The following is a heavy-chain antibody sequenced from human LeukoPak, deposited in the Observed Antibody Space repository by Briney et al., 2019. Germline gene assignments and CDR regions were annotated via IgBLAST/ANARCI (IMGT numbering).Heavy chain of an antibody. D-gene: IGHD1-26*01. CDR2: IYSGGST. Sequence: PGGSLRLSCAASGFTVSSNYMSWVRQAPGKGLEWVSVIYSGGSTYYADSVKGRFTISRDNSKNTLYLQMNSLRAEDTAVYYCARGRYSGSYAKDDYWGQGTLVTVSS. V-gene: IGHV3-53*01. J-gene: IGHJ4*02. CDR1: GFTVSSNY. CDR3: ARGRYSGSYAKDDY.